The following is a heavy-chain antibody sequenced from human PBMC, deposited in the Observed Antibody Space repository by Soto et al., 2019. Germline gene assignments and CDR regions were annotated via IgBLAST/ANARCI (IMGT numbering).Heavy chain of an antibody. CDR1: GGTFSSYA. D-gene: IGHD6-13*01. J-gene: IGHJ6*02. V-gene: IGHV1-69*01. CDR3: AREVDSSSWFYYGMDV. CDR2: IIPIFGTA. Sequence: GXSVKGSCKASGGTFSSYAISWGRQAPGQGLEWMGGIIPIFGTANYAQKFQGRVTITADESTSTAYMEMSSLRSEDTAVYYCAREVDSSSWFYYGMDVWGQGTTVTVSS.